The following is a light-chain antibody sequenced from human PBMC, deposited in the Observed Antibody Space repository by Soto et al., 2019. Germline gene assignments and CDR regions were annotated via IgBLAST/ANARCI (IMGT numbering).Light chain of an antibody. J-gene: IGLJ1*01. Sequence: QSALTQPASVSGSPGQSITISCTGTSSDVGGYNAVSWYQQHPGRAPKLMIYDVSNRPSGISNRFSGSKSGSTASLTISGLHAEDDADYYCSSYTRSGVYVFGAGTKLTVL. CDR3: SSYTRSGVYV. CDR2: DVS. CDR1: SSDVGGYNA. V-gene: IGLV2-14*01.